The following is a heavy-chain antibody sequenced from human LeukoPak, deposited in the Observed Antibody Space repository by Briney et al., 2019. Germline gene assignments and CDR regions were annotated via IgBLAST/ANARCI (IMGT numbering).Heavy chain of an antibody. J-gene: IGHJ4*02. CDR2: INHSGST. Sequence: PSETLSLTCAVYGGSFSGYYWSWIRQPPGKGLEWIGEINHSGSTNYNPSLKSRVTLSIDKSKNQFSLKVKTVTAADTAVYYCARHSSGWYDYWGQGTLVTVSS. CDR1: GGSFSGYY. D-gene: IGHD6-19*01. CDR3: ARHSSGWYDY. V-gene: IGHV4-34*01.